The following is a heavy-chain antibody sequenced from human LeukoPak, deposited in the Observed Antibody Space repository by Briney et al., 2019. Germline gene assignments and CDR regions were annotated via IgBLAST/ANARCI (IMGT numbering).Heavy chain of an antibody. CDR2: IWYDGSNK. J-gene: IGHJ4*02. Sequence: GSLRLSCAASGFTFSSYGMHWVRQAPGKGLEWVAVIWYDGSNKYYADSVKGRFTISRDNSKNTLYLQMNSLRAEGTAVYYCAKVGRIVGATYFDYWGQGTLVTVSS. V-gene: IGHV3-33*06. CDR3: AKVGRIVGATYFDY. CDR1: GFTFSSYG. D-gene: IGHD1-26*01.